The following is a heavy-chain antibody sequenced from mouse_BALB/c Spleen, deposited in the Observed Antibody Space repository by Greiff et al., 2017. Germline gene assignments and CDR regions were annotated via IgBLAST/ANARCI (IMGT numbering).Heavy chain of an antibody. CDR1: GYSFTSYW. Sequence: VQLQQSGTVLARPGASVKMSCKASGYSFTSYWMHWVKQRPGQGLEWIGAIYPGNSDTSYNQKFKGKAKLTAVTSASTAYMELSSLTNEDSAVYYCTRSDGYPYFDYWGQGTTLTVSS. J-gene: IGHJ2*01. V-gene: IGHV1-5*01. D-gene: IGHD2-3*01. CDR2: IYPGNSDT. CDR3: TRSDGYPYFDY.